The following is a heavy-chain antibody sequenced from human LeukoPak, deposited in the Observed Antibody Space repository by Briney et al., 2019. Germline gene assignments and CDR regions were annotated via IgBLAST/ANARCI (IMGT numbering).Heavy chain of an antibody. CDR1: GYSLSSGYY. D-gene: IGHD1-26*01. J-gene: IGHJ4*02. Sequence: PSETLSLTCAVSGYSLSSGYYWGWIRPPPGKGLEWIGSIYHSGSTYYNPSLKSRVSISVDTSKNQYSLKLSSVTAADTAVYYCARVAVGATFFDYWGQGTLVTVSS. CDR2: IYHSGST. CDR3: ARVAVGATFFDY. V-gene: IGHV4-38-2*01.